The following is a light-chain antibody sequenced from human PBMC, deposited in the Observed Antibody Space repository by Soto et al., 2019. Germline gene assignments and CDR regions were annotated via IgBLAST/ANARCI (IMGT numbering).Light chain of an antibody. V-gene: IGLV3-1*01. CDR1: KLGDKY. Sequence: YELTQPPSVSVSPGETASITCSGDKLGDKYACWYQQKPGQSPVLVIYQDSKRPSGIPERFSGSNSGNTATLTISGTQAMDEADYYCQAWDSSTAVFGTGTKVTVL. J-gene: IGLJ1*01. CDR2: QDS. CDR3: QAWDSSTAV.